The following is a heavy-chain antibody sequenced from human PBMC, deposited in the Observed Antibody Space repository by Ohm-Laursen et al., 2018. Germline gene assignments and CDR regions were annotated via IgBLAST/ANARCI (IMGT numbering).Heavy chain of an antibody. CDR2: ISGSGNYI. Sequence: SLRLSCAAPGFTFSTYTMNWVRQAPGRGLEWVSSISGSGNYIYYVDSVKGRFTISRDNAKSSLYLQMSSLRAEDTAVYYCARDQSMTISGVASNWFDPWGQGTLVTVSS. CDR3: ARDQSMTISGVASNWFDP. CDR1: GFTFSTYT. D-gene: IGHD3-3*01. V-gene: IGHV3-21*01. J-gene: IGHJ5*02.